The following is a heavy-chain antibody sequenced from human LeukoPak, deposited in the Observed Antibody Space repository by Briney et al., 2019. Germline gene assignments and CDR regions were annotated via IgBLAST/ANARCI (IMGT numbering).Heavy chain of an antibody. Sequence: PSETLSLTCTVSGGSISSGGYYWSWIRQHPGKGLEWIGYIYYSGSTYYNPSLKSRVTISVDTSKNQFSLKLSSVTAADTAVYYCARDFHLPVAIYYYGMDVWGQGTTVTVSS. V-gene: IGHV4-31*03. CDR1: GGSISSGGYY. CDR3: ARDFHLPVAIYYYGMDV. CDR2: IYYSGST. J-gene: IGHJ6*02. D-gene: IGHD2-2*02.